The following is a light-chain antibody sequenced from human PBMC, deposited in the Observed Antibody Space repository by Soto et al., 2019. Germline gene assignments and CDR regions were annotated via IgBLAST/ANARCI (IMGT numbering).Light chain of an antibody. J-gene: IGKJ2*01. V-gene: IGKV4-1*01. CDR3: QQYYSTPYT. Sequence: DIVMTQPPDSLAVSLGERATINCKSSQSVLYSSNNKNYLAWYQQKPGQPPKLLINWASTRESGVPVRFSGSGSGTDFTLTISGLQAEDVAVYYCQQYYSTPYTFGQGTKLEIK. CDR1: QSVLYSSNNKNY. CDR2: WAS.